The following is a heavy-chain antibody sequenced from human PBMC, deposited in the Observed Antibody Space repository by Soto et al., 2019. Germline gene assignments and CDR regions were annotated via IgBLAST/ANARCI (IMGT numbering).Heavy chain of an antibody. CDR1: GFPFSDYY. V-gene: IGHV3-11*06. CDR2: ISSSAYT. J-gene: IGHJ4*02. Sequence: PGGSLRLSCAASGFPFSDYYMSWIRQAPGEGLEWISYISSSAYTIYADSAKGRFTISRDNAKNSLFLQMTSLRVEDTAVYYCARNFDSGGYYSDYWGQGTLVTVSS. D-gene: IGHD3-22*01. CDR3: ARNFDSGGYYSDY.